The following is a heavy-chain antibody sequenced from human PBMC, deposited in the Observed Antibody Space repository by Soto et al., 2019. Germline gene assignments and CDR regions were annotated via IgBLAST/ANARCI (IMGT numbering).Heavy chain of an antibody. D-gene: IGHD1-26*01. V-gene: IGHV3-11*05. CDR2: ISGSSSNT. CDR1: GFSFSDFY. CDR3: ARVVGGAYFRNCFDP. J-gene: IGHJ5*02. Sequence: QVQLVESGGTLVKPAGSLRLSCSASGFSFSDFYMSWIRQAPGKGLEWVSYISGSSSNTRYADSVRGRFTISRDNAKNSRYLQMSSLRAEDTAVYYCARVVGGAYFRNCFDPWGQGTLVTFSS.